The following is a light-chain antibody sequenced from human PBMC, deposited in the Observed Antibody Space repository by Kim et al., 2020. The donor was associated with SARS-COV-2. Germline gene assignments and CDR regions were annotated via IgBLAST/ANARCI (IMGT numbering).Light chain of an antibody. J-gene: IGLJ3*02. CDR2: YDS. CDR3: QVWDSSSDHPV. CDR1: NIGSKS. V-gene: IGLV3-21*04. Sequence: APGKTARITCGGNNIGSKSVHWYQPEPGQAPVLVIYYDSDRPAGIPERFSGSNSRNTATLTISRVEAGDEADYYCQVWDSSSDHPVFGGGTKLTVL.